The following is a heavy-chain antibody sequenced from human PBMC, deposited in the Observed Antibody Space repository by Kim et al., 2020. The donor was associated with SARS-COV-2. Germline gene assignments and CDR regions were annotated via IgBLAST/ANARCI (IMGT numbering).Heavy chain of an antibody. J-gene: IGHJ4*02. D-gene: IGHD3-22*01. CDR1: GFTFSSYA. CDR3: AKNDMIVVVITEIWDY. CDR2: ISGSGGST. Sequence: GGSLRLSCAASGFTFSSYAMSWVRQAPGKGLEWVSAISGSGGSTYYADSVKGRFTISRDNSKNTLYLQMNSLRAEDTAVYYCAKNDMIVVVITEIWDYWGQGTLVTVSS. V-gene: IGHV3-23*01.